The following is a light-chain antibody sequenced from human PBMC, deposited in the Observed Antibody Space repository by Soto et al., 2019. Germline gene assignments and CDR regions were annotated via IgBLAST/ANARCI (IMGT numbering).Light chain of an antibody. CDR2: DAS. V-gene: IGKV3-11*01. J-gene: IGKJ1*01. Sequence: IVLTQSPDTLSLSPGERATLSCRASQSVSSFLAWYQQKPGQAPRLLIYDASNRATGIPARFSGSGSGTDSTLTISSLEPEDFAVYYCQQRSNWPRTFGQGTKVDIK. CDR3: QQRSNWPRT. CDR1: QSVSSF.